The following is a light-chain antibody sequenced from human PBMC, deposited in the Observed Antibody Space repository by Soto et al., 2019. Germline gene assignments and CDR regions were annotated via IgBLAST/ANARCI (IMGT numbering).Light chain of an antibody. CDR3: QTWGSGIYV. V-gene: IGLV4-69*01. CDR2: LNSDGTH. Sequence: QSVLTQSPSASASLGASVKLTCTLSSGHSSYAIAWHQQQPEKGPRYLMKLNSDGTHSEGDGIPDRFSGSSSGAERYLTIFRLQSEDEADYYCQTWGSGIYVFGGGTQLTVL. J-gene: IGLJ7*01. CDR1: SGHSSYA.